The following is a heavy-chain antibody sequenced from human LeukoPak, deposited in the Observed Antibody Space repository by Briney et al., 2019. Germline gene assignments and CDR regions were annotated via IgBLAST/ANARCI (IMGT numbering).Heavy chain of an antibody. V-gene: IGHV3-23*01. CDR3: AKSYDFWSGYSN. CDR1: GFTFSSYA. D-gene: IGHD3-3*01. Sequence: GGSLRLSCAASGFTFSSYAMSWVRQAPGKGLDWVSAISGSGGSTYYADSVKGRFTISRDNSKNTLYLQMNSLRAEDTAVYYCAKSYDFWSGYSNWGQGTLVTVSS. CDR2: ISGSGGST. J-gene: IGHJ4*02.